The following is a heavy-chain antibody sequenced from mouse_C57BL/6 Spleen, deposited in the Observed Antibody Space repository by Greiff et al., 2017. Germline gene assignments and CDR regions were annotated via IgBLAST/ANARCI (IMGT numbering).Heavy chain of an antibody. V-gene: IGHV1-80*01. J-gene: IGHJ3*01. CDR1: GYAFSSYW. D-gene: IGHD2-4*01. CDR2: IYPGDGDT. CDR3: ARNYDSSY. Sequence: LQESGAELVKPGASVKISCKASGYAFSSYWMNWVKQRPGTGLEWIGQIYPGDGDTNYNGKFKGKATLTADKSSSIAYMQLSSLTSEDSAVYFCARNYDSSYWGQGTLVTVSA.